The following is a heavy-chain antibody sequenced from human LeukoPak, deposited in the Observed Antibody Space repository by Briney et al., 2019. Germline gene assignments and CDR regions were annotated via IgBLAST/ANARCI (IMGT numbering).Heavy chain of an antibody. D-gene: IGHD1/OR15-1a*01. V-gene: IGHV4-59*12. CDR1: GGSISSYY. CDR2: IYYSGST. Sequence: PSETLSLTCTVSGGSISSYYWSWIRQPPGKGLEWIGYIYYSGSTNYNPSLKSRVTISVDTSKNQFSLNLSSVTAAGTAVYYCARDEMEHHGSYYDFWGQGTLVSVSS. CDR3: ARDEMEHHGSYYDF. J-gene: IGHJ4*02.